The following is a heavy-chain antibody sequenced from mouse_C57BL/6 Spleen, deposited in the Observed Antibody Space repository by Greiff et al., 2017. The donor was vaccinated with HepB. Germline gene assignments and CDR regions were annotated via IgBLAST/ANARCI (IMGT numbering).Heavy chain of an antibody. V-gene: IGHV1-72*01. J-gene: IGHJ2*01. CDR3: ARQLYRGDFDY. CDR1: GYTFTSYW. Sequence: QVQLQQPGAELVKPGASVKLSCKASGYTFTSYWMHWVKQRPGRGLEWIGSIDPNSGGTKYNEKFKSKATLTVDKPSSTAYMQRSSLTSEDSAVYYGARQLYRGDFDYWGQGTTLTVSS. D-gene: IGHD3-3*01. CDR2: IDPNSGGT.